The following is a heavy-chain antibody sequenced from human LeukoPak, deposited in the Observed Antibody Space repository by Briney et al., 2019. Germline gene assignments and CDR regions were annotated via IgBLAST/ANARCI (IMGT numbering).Heavy chain of an antibody. V-gene: IGHV3-23*01. CDR3: AKAGYSYGYGYYYYYMDV. D-gene: IGHD5-18*01. Sequence: GGSLRLSCAASGFTFSSYAMSWVRQAPGKGLEWVSAISGSGGSTYYADSVKGRFTISRDNSKNTLYLQMNSLRAEDTAVYYCAKAGYSYGYGYYYYYMDVWGKGTTVTVSS. CDR1: GFTFSSYA. CDR2: ISGSGGST. J-gene: IGHJ6*03.